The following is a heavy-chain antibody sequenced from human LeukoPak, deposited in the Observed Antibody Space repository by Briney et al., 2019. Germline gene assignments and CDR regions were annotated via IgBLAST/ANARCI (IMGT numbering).Heavy chain of an antibody. D-gene: IGHD6-6*01. V-gene: IGHV1-46*01. J-gene: IGHJ4*02. CDR3: ARDHRDSSSSRGYYFDY. CDR1: GYTFTNYY. CDR2: INPSGGST. Sequence: ASVKVSCKASGYTFTNYYMHWVRQAPGQGLEWMGIINPSGGSTSSAQKFQGRVTMTRDTSTSTFYMELSSLRSGDTAVYYCARDHRDSSSSRGYYFDYWGQGTLVTVSS.